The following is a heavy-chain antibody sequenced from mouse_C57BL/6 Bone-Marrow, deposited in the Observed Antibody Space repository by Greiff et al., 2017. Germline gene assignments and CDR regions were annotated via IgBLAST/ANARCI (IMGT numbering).Heavy chain of an antibody. Sequence: EVQRVESEGGLVQPGSSMTLSCTASGFTFSDSYMAWVRQVPDKGLEWVANITYDGSSTYYLDSLKSRFIISRDNAKNILYLQMSSLKSEDTATYYCARVPTAHYAMDYGGQGTSVTVSS. J-gene: IGHJ4*01. CDR1: GFTFSDSY. D-gene: IGHD4-1*02. CDR3: ARVPTAHYAMDY. CDR2: ITYDGSST. V-gene: IGHV5-16*01.